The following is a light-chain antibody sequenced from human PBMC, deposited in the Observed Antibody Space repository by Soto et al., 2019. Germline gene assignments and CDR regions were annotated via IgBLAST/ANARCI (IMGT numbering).Light chain of an antibody. Sequence: QSVLPHPPSASWSPGHSVTISCTGTSSDVGQYNYISWCQQHPGKAPKLLTYEVNRRPSGVPDRFSGSKSGNTASLTVSGLHAEDEADSYCSSYECGNYVFGGGTKPTVL. J-gene: IGLJ1*01. CDR3: SSYECGNYV. CDR2: EVN. V-gene: IGLV2-8*01. CDR1: SSDVGQYNY.